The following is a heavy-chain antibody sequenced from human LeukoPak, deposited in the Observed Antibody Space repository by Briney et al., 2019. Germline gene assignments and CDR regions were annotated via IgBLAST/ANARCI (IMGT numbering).Heavy chain of an antibody. CDR1: GFTFSSYS. V-gene: IGHV3-48*02. CDR3: ARVDYFES. CDR2: ISSSSGTI. J-gene: IGHJ4*02. Sequence: GSLRLSCVGSGFTFSSYSMSWVRQAPGKGLEWLSYISSSSGTIYYADSVKGRFTISRDNAKNSLYLQMNSLTDEDTAVYYCARVDYFESWGQGTLVTVSS.